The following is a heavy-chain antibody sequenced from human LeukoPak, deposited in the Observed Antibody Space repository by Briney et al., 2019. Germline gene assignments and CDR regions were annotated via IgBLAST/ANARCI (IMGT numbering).Heavy chain of an antibody. CDR2: IYYSGST. V-gene: IGHV4-59*01. CDR3: ARGDYYDSSGYDY. CDR1: GGSISSYY. J-gene: IGHJ4*02. Sequence: SETLSLTCTVSGGSISSYYWSWIRQPPGKGLEWIGYIYYSGSTNYNPSLKSRVTISVDTSKNQFSLKLSSVAAADTAVYYCARGDYYDSSGYDYWGQGTLVTVSS. D-gene: IGHD3-22*01.